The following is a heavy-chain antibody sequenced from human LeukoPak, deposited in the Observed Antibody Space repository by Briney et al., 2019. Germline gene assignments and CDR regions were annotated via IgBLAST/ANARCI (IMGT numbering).Heavy chain of an antibody. Sequence: SESLSLTCAVYGGSFSGYYWSWIRQPPGKGLEWIVEINLRGSTNYNPSLNSRVNISVDTSKNQFSLKLSSVTAAEKAVYYCARGGIGWDSSGWYLYYFDYWGQGTLVTVSS. J-gene: IGHJ4*02. D-gene: IGHD6-19*01. CDR3: ARGGIGWDSSGWYLYYFDY. CDR2: INLRGST. V-gene: IGHV4-34*01. CDR1: GGSFSGYY.